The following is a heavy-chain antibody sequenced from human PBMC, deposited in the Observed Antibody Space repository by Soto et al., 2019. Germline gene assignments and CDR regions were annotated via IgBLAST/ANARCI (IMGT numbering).Heavy chain of an antibody. J-gene: IGHJ6*02. V-gene: IGHV1-18*04. D-gene: IGHD6-6*01. Sequence: GASVKVSCKASGYTFTSYDISWVRQAPGQGLEWMGWISAYNGNTNYAQKLQGRVTMTTDTSTSTAYMELRSLRSDDTAVYYCARFVSSSPFYYYYGMDVWGQGTTVTVSS. CDR1: GYTFTSYD. CDR2: ISAYNGNT. CDR3: ARFVSSSPFYYYYGMDV.